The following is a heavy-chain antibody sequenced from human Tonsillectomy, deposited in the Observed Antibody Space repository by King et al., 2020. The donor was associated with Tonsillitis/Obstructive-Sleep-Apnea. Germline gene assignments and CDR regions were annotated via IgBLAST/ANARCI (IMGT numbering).Heavy chain of an antibody. V-gene: IGHV4-59*01. CDR3: AGEDVGYDSSGSNFDY. J-gene: IGHJ4*02. CDR1: GGSISSYY. Sequence: QLQESGPGLVKPSETLSLTCTVSGGSISSYYWSWIRQPPGKGLEWIGYIYYSGSTNYNPSLKSRVTISVDTSKNQFSLKLSSVTAADTAVYYCAGEDVGYDSSGSNFDYWGQGTLVTVSS. D-gene: IGHD3-22*01. CDR2: IYYSGST.